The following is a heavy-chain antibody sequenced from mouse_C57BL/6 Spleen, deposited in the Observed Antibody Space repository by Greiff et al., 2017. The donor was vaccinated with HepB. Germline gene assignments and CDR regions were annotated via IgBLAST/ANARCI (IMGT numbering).Heavy chain of an antibody. Sequence: AGGGVDFSRYWMSWVRRAPGKGLEWIGEINPDSSTINYAPSLKDKFIISRDNAKNTLYLQMSKVRSEDTALYYCARLGSSYWYFDVWGTGTTVTVSS. CDR1: GVDFSRYW. CDR3: ARLGSSYWYFDV. J-gene: IGHJ1*03. V-gene: IGHV4-1*01. D-gene: IGHD1-1*01. CDR2: INPDSSTI.